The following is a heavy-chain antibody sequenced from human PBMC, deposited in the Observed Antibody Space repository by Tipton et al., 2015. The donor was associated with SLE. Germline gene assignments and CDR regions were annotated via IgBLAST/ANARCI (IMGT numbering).Heavy chain of an antibody. CDR1: GGSISSGSYY. J-gene: IGHJ6*03. CDR2: IYTSGST. V-gene: IGHV4-61*02. CDR3: ARAIAYQQLAPMDV. Sequence: TLSLTCTVSGGSISSGSYYWSWIRQPAGKGLEWIGRIYTSGSTNYNPSLKSRVTISVDTSKNQFSLKLSSVTAADTAVYYCARAIAYQQLAPMDVWGKGTTVTVPS. D-gene: IGHD6-13*01.